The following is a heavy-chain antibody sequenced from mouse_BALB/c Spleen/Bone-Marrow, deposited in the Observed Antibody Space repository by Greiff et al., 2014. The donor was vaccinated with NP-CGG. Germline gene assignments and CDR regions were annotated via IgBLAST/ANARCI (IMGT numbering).Heavy chain of an antibody. CDR2: IYPEDGDT. CDR3: ARNPHYYAMDY. V-gene: IGHV1-82*01. Sequence: VQLQQSGPELVKPGASVKISCKTSGYTFSYSWMNWVRQRPGQGLEWIGRIYPEDGDTNYNGRFKGKATLTADKSSNTTYMQLSSLTSVDPAVYFCARNPHYYAMDYWGQGTSVTVSS. J-gene: IGHJ4*01. CDR1: GYTFSYSW.